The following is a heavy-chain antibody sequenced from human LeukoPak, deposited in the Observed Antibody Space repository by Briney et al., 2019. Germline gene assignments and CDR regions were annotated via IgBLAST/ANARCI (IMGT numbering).Heavy chain of an antibody. Sequence: GGSLRLSCAASGFTFSSYWMHWVRQAPGKGLVWVSRINSDGSSTSYADSVKGRFTISRDNAKNTLYLQMNSLRAEDTAVYYCARTSGHFGYCFDYWGQGTLVTVSS. CDR3: ARTSGHFGYCFDY. V-gene: IGHV3-74*01. CDR1: GFTFSSYW. CDR2: INSDGSST. D-gene: IGHD3-16*01. J-gene: IGHJ4*02.